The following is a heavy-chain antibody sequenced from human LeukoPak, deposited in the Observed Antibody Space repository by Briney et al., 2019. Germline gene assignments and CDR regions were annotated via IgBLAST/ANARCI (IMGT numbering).Heavy chain of an antibody. CDR2: IYYSATT. Sequence: SETLSLTCTVSGGSISSSSYYWGWIRQPPGRGLEWIGSIYYSATTYYNPSLKSRVSISVDTSKNQFSLKLSSVSAADTAVYYCARSSGYLFDPWGQGILVTVSS. D-gene: IGHD3-22*01. J-gene: IGHJ5*02. V-gene: IGHV4-39*01. CDR3: ARSSGYLFDP. CDR1: GGSISSSSYY.